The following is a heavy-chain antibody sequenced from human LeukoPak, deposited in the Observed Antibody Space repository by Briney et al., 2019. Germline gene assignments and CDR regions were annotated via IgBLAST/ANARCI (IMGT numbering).Heavy chain of an antibody. CDR1: GFTFSSYA. D-gene: IGHD6-19*01. V-gene: IGHV3-23*01. CDR3: AKSRADSSGWYSSTCFDP. J-gene: IGHJ5*02. CDR2: ISGSGGST. Sequence: GGSLRLSCAASGFTFSSYAMSWVRQAPGKGLEWVSAISGSGGSTYYADSVKGRFTISRDNSKNTLYLQMNSLRAEDTAVYYCAKSRADSSGWYSSTCFDPWGQGTLVTVSS.